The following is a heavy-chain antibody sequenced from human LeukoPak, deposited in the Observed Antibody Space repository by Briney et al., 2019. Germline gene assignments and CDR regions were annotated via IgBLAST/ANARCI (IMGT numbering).Heavy chain of an antibody. D-gene: IGHD4-11*01. Sequence: GASVKVSCXASGYTFTSYYMHWVRQAPGQGLEWMGIINPSGGSTSYAQKFQGRVTMTRDTSTSTVYMELSSLRSEDTAVYYCARERGPRYLQQSYYYYYMDVWGKGTTVTVSS. V-gene: IGHV1-46*03. CDR2: INPSGGST. CDR1: GYTFTSYY. J-gene: IGHJ6*03. CDR3: ARERGPRYLQQSYYYYYMDV.